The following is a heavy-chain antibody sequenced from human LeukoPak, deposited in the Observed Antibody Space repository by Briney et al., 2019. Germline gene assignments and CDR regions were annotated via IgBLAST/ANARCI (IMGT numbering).Heavy chain of an antibody. Sequence: ASVKVSFKASGGTFSSYAISWVRQAPGQGLEWMGGIIPIFGTANYAQKFQGRVTITADESTSTAYMELSSLRSEDTAVYYCASDPHCSSTSCYYYYGMDVWGQGTTVTVSS. D-gene: IGHD2-2*01. V-gene: IGHV1-69*13. J-gene: IGHJ6*02. CDR2: IIPIFGTA. CDR1: GGTFSSYA. CDR3: ASDPHCSSTSCYYYYGMDV.